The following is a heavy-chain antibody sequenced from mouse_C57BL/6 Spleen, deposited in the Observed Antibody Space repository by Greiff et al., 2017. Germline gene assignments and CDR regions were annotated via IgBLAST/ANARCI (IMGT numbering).Heavy chain of an antibody. V-gene: IGHV1-26*01. D-gene: IGHD1-2*01. CDR3: APITTAVYWYFDV. J-gene: IGHJ1*03. CDR2: INPNNGGT. Sequence: EVQLQQSGPELVKPGASVKISCKASGYTFTDYYMNWVKQSHGKSLEWIGDINPNNGGTNYNQKFTGKATLTVDKSSSTAYMQLSSLTSEDSAVYYCAPITTAVYWYFDVWGTGTTVTVSS. CDR1: GYTFTDYY.